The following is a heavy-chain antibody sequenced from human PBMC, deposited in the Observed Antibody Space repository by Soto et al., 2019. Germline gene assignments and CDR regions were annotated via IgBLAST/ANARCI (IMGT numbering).Heavy chain of an antibody. CDR2: VSDGGSEA. Sequence: EVQLLESGGGLVQPGGSLRLSCAASGFTFSTYAMSWVRQPPGKGLEWVSIVSDGGSEAFYADSVKGRFAISRDNSKITLYLQMNSLTAEDTAGYYCAKPFVNGEVDYWGQGTPVTVSS. CDR3: AKPFVNGEVDY. J-gene: IGHJ4*02. V-gene: IGHV3-23*01. D-gene: IGHD3-10*01. CDR1: GFTFSTYA.